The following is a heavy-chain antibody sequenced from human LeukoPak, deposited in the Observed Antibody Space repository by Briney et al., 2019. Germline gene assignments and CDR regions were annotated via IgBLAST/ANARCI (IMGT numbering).Heavy chain of an antibody. CDR2: ISGSGGST. J-gene: IGHJ3*02. CDR1: GFTFSSYA. D-gene: IGHD2-8*01. Sequence: GGSLRLSCAASGFTFSSYAMSWVRQAPGNGLEWVSAISGSGGSTYYADSVKGRFTISRDNSKNTLYLQMNSLRAEDTAVYYCAKVLGYCTNGVCFRAFDIWGQGTMVTVSS. V-gene: IGHV3-23*01. CDR3: AKVLGYCTNGVCFRAFDI.